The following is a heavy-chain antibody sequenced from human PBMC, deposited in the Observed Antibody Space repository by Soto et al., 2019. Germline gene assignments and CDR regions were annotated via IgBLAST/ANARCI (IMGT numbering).Heavy chain of an antibody. CDR1: GYTFGTYY. D-gene: IGHD3-16*01. Sequence: GESLKISCKDFGYTFGTYYVAWVRQMPGKGLEWMGITHPGDSDTRHSPSFEGQVTISADRSINTAYLQWSSLKASDTAMYYCGKWGITTRPGQSPALGGGWAVWGQGTTVTVS. CDR2: THPGDSDT. V-gene: IGHV5-51*01. CDR3: GKWGITTRPGQSPALGGGWAV. J-gene: IGHJ6*02.